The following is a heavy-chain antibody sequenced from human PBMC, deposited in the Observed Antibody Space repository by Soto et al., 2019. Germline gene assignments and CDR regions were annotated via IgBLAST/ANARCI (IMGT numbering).Heavy chain of an antibody. J-gene: IGHJ4*02. Sequence: SETLSLTCTVSGGSISSYYWSWIRQPPGKGLEWIGEINHSGSTNYNPSLKSRVTISVDTSKNQFSLKLSSVTAADTAVYYCARILDGGDWYYFDYWGQGTLVTVSS. CDR3: ARILDGGDWYYFDY. V-gene: IGHV4-34*01. CDR1: GGSISSYY. CDR2: INHSGST. D-gene: IGHD2-21*02.